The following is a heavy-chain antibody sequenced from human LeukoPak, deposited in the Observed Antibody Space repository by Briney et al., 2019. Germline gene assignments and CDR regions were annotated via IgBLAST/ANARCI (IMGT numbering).Heavy chain of an antibody. D-gene: IGHD7-27*01. V-gene: IGHV4-59*08. Sequence: SETLSLTCTVSGGSINDYYWSWIRQPPGKGLEWIGYIYYSGSTNYNPSLKSRVTISVDTSKNQFSLKLSSVTAADTAVYYCARHGYPGDRYWYFDLWGRGTLVTVSS. CDR2: IYYSGST. CDR1: GGSINDYY. CDR3: ARHGYPGDRYWYFDL. J-gene: IGHJ2*01.